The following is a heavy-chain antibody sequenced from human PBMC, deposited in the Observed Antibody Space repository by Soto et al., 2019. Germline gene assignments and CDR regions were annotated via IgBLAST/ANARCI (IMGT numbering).Heavy chain of an antibody. D-gene: IGHD6-19*01. CDR3: ARVPYSSGWYFDY. CDR2: IYHSGST. CDR1: GGSISSSNW. Sequence: SETLSLTCAVSGGSISSSNWWSWVRQPPGKGLEWIGEIYHSGSTNYNPSLKSRVTISVDKSKNLFSLKRSSVTAADTAVYYCARVPYSSGWYFDYWGQGTLVTVSS. V-gene: IGHV4-4*02. J-gene: IGHJ4*02.